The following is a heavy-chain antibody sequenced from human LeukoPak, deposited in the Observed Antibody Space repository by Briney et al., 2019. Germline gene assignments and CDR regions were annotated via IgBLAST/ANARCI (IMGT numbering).Heavy chain of an antibody. CDR1: GGSISSYY. J-gene: IGHJ6*03. CDR3: ASTSSSWSYYYMDV. V-gene: IGHV4-59*01. Sequence: SETLSLTCTVSGGSISSYYWSWIRQPPGKGLEWIGYIYYSGSTNYNPSLKSRVTISVDTSKNQFSLKLSSVTAADTAVYYCASTSSSWSYYYMDVWGKGTTVTISS. CDR2: IYYSGST. D-gene: IGHD6-13*01.